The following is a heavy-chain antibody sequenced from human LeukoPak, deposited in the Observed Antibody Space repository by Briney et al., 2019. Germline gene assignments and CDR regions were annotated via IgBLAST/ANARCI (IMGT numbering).Heavy chain of an antibody. CDR2: IKQDGCEK. D-gene: IGHD3-3*01. V-gene: IGHV3-7*01. CDR3: ARGGATTFGLWGNAFDI. Sequence: GGSLRLSCAASGFTFNDYWMTWVRQAPGKGLEWVANIKQDGCEKYYVDSVKGRFTISRDNAKNSLYLQMNSLRAEDTAVYYCARGGATTFGLWGNAFDIWGQGTMVTVSS. CDR1: GFTFNDYW. J-gene: IGHJ3*02.